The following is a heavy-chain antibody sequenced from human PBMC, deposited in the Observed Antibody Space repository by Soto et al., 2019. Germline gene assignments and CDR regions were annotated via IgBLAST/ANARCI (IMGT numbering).Heavy chain of an antibody. CDR2: INPSGGST. J-gene: IGHJ6*02. D-gene: IGHD6-6*01. CDR3: ARDRFVGYSSSSVEKLYYGMDV. V-gene: IGHV1-46*02. Sequence: ASVKVSCKASGYTFNSYYMHWVRQAPGQGPEWMGIINPSGGSTSYAQKFQGRVTMTRDTSTSTVYMELSSLRSDDTAVYYCARDRFVGYSSSSVEKLYYGMDVWGQGTTVTVSS. CDR1: GYTFNSYY.